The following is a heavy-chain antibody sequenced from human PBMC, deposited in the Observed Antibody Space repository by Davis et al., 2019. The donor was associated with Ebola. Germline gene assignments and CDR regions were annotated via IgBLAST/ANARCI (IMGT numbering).Heavy chain of an antibody. D-gene: IGHD2-2*01. CDR1: GGSFSGYY. CDR2: INHSGST. CDR3: ASGNCSSTSCYENPFDY. Sequence: PSETLSLTCAVYGGSFSGYYWSWIRQPPGKGLEWIGEINHSGSTNYNPSLKSRVTISVDTSKNQFSLKLSSVTAADTAVYYCASGNCSSTSCYENPFDYWGQGTLVTVSS. J-gene: IGHJ4*02. V-gene: IGHV4-34*01.